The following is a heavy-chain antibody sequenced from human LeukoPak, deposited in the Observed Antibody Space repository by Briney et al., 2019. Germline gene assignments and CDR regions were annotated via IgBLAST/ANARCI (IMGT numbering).Heavy chain of an antibody. CDR3: AKAPPGYSSSWYYFDY. V-gene: IGHV3-33*06. D-gene: IGHD6-13*01. CDR2: IWCDGSNK. Sequence: PGGSLRLCCAASGFTFSSYGMRWVRQAPGKGVEWVAVIWCDGSNKYYADSVKGRFTISRDNSKNTLYLQMNSLRAEDTAVYYCAKAPPGYSSSWYYFDYWGQGTLVTVSS. CDR1: GFTFSSYG. J-gene: IGHJ4*02.